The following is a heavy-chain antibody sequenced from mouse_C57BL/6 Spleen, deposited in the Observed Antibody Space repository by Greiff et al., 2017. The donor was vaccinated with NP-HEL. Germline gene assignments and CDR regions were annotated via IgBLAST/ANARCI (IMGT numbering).Heavy chain of an antibody. CDR3: ARDGFDYDVHWYFDV. CDR1: GFTFSSYA. J-gene: IGHJ1*03. CDR2: ISDGGSYT. Sequence: EVQGVESGGGLVKPGGSLKLSCAASGFTFSSYAMSWVRQTPEKRLEWVATISDGGSYTYYPDNVKGRFTISRDNAKNNLYLQMSNLKSEDTAMYYCARDGFDYDVHWYFDVWGTGTTVTVSS. V-gene: IGHV5-4*01. D-gene: IGHD2-4*01.